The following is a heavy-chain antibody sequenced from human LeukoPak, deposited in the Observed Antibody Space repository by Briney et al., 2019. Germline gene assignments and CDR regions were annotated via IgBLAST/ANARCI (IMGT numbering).Heavy chain of an antibody. CDR1: GFTFDDYA. D-gene: IGHD6-19*01. J-gene: IGHJ4*02. CDR2: ISWNSGSI. Sequence: PGGSLRLSCAASGFTFDDYAMHWVRQAPGKGLEWVSGISWNSGSIGYADSVKGRFTISRDNAKNSLYLQMNSLRAEDTALYYCAKDFSSGWYYFDYWGQGTLVTVS. CDR3: AKDFSSGWYYFDY. V-gene: IGHV3-9*01.